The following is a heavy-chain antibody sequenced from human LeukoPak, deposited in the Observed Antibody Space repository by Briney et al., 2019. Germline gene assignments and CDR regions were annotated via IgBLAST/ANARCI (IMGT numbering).Heavy chain of an antibody. CDR2: IYYSGST. CDR3: ARGRRHPPTYYYDSSGYRRFDP. D-gene: IGHD3-22*01. Sequence: PSETLSLTCTVSGGSISSSSYSWGWIRQPPGKGLEWIGSIYYSGSTNYNPSLKSRVTISVDTSKNQFSLKLSSVTAADTAVYYCARGRRHPPTYYYDSSGYRRFDPWGQGTLVTVSS. CDR1: GGSISSSSYS. J-gene: IGHJ5*02. V-gene: IGHV4-39*07.